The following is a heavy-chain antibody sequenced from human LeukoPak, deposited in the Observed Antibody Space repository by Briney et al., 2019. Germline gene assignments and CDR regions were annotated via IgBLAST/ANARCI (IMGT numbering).Heavy chain of an antibody. CDR1: GFTFSTYA. CDR2: ISTNGDGT. Sequence: GGSLRLSCAASGFTFSTYAMHWVRQAPGKGLEYVSAISTNGDGTYYANSVKGRFTISRDNSKNTLYLQMGSLRVEDMAVYYCASLGSSWYIINWGQGTLVTVSS. CDR3: ASLGSSWYIIN. V-gene: IGHV3-64*01. J-gene: IGHJ4*02. D-gene: IGHD6-13*01.